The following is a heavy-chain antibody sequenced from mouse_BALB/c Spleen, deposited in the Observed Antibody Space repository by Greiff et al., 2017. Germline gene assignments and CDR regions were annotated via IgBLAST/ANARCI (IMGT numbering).Heavy chain of an antibody. CDR1: GFNIKDYY. V-gene: IGHV14-4*02. CDR2: IDPENGDT. Sequence: VQLQQSGAELVRPGASVKLSCTASGFNIKDYYMHWVKQRPEQGLEWIGWIDPENGDTEYDPKFQGKATMTADTSSNTAYLQLSSLTSEDTGVYYCNARDAMDYWGQGTSVTVSS. CDR3: NARDAMDY. J-gene: IGHJ4*01.